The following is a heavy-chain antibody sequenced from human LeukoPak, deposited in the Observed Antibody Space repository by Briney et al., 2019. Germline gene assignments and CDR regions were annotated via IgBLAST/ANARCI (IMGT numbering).Heavy chain of an antibody. Sequence: SETLSLTCTVSGGSVSSGSYYWSWIRQPPGKGLEWIGYIYYSGSTNYNPSLKSRVTISVDTSKNQFSLKLSSVTAADTAVYYCARYKTGIAVDYWGQGTLVTVSS. CDR2: IYYSGST. V-gene: IGHV4-61*01. CDR1: GGSVSSGSYY. J-gene: IGHJ4*02. D-gene: IGHD2-21*01. CDR3: ARYKTGIAVDY.